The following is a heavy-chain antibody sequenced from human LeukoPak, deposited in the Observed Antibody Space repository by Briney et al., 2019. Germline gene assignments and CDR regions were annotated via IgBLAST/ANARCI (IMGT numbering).Heavy chain of an antibody. CDR3: AVGGVRDAFDI. CDR1: GFTFSTYW. Sequence: PGGSLRLSCTASGFTFSTYWMHWVRQAPGKGLVWVSRINSVRTRLSYVHSVKGRFTISRDNAKNTLSLQMNSLRAEDTAVYYCAVGGVRDAFDIWGQGTMVT. CDR2: INSVRTRL. V-gene: IGHV3-74*01. D-gene: IGHD3-16*01. J-gene: IGHJ3*02.